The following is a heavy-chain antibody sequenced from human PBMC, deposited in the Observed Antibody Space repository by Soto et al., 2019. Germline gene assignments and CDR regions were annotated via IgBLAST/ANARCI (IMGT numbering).Heavy chain of an antibody. V-gene: IGHV3-23*01. CDR2: ISGSGGST. CDR1: GFTFSSYA. D-gene: IGHD6-19*01. J-gene: IGHJ4*02. Sequence: EVQLLESGGGLVQPGGSLRLSCAASGFTFSSYAMSWVRQAPGKGLEWVSAISGSGGSTYYADSVKGRFTISRDNSKTTLYLHMNSLRAEDTAVYYCAKWGVIAVAGTGGFDYWGQGTLVTVSS. CDR3: AKWGVIAVAGTGGFDY.